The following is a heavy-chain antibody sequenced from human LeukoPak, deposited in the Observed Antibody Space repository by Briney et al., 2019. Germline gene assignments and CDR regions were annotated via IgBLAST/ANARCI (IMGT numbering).Heavy chain of an antibody. CDR2: IKPDGSEK. J-gene: IGHJ6*02. CDR3: ARFGVPYGVDV. Sequence: PGRSLRLSCAASGFIFDTYGMHWVRQAPGKGLEWVANIKPDGSEKDYVDSLKGRFTISRDNAKNSLYLQVNSLRAEDTAVYYCARFGVPYGVDVWGQGTTVTVSS. D-gene: IGHD3-16*01. V-gene: IGHV3-7*04. CDR1: GFIFDTYG.